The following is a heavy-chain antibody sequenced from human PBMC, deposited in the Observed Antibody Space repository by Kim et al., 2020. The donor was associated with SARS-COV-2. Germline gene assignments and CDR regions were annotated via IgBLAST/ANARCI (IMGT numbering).Heavy chain of an antibody. CDR3: VRQVAGSNFDV. Sequence: GGSLRLSCGASGFTFTSHDLQWVRQAPGKGPEWISGVSGRGAREFYAESVKGRFTISRDNSKNTVYLQLNILRAEDTAIYYGVRQVAGSNFDVWGQGTMV. D-gene: IGHD3-10*01. V-gene: IGHV3-23*01. J-gene: IGHJ3*01. CDR1: GFTFTSHD. CDR2: VSGRGARE.